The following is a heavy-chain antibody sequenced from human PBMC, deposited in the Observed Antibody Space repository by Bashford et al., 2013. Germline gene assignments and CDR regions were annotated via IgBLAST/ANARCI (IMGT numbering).Heavy chain of an antibody. V-gene: IGHV5-51*01. CDR3: ARSRTTVYGVVDFGLDV. J-gene: IGHJ6*02. CDR2: ISPGDSDT. D-gene: IGHD3-3*01. Sequence: WVRQMPGKGLEWMGSISPGDSDTTYSPSFQGQVIFSVDKSLNTAYLQWRTLKASDTAMYYCARSRTTVYGVVDFGLDVWGQGTTVTVSS.